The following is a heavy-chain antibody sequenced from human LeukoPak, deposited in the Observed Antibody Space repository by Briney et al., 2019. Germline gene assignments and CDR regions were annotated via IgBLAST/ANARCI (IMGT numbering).Heavy chain of an antibody. J-gene: IGHJ4*02. CDR2: ISGSGGGT. D-gene: IGHD5-12*01. V-gene: IGHV3-23*01. CDR3: AQGGLRFLGGGY. Sequence: GGSLRLSCATSGFTFSIYAMTWVRQPPGKGLEWVSSISGSGGGTYYADSVAGHFIISRDNAKNTLYLQMTSVKADDPAVHYCAQGGLRFLGGGYWGQGTLVTVSS. CDR1: GFTFSIYA.